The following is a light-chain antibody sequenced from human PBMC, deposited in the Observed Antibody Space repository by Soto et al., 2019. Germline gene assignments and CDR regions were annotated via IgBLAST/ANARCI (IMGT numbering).Light chain of an antibody. J-gene: IGKJ3*01. CDR3: LQFYTYPFT. CDR1: QGISSA. Sequence: ALQLTQSPSSLSASVGDRVTITCRASQGISSALAWYQQKPGKAPKLLIYDASSLKSGVPSRFSASGSGTDFALTISSLQPEDFATYYCLQFYTYPFTFGPGAKVDIK. CDR2: DAS. V-gene: IGKV1-13*02.